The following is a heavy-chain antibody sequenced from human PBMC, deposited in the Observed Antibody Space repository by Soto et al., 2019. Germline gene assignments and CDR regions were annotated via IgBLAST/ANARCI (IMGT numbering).Heavy chain of an antibody. D-gene: IGHD2-15*01. Sequence: GASVKVSCKASGYTFTSYGISWVRQAPGQGLEWMGWISAYNGNTNYAQKLQGRVTMTTDTSTSTAYMELRSLRSDDTAVYYCARDRHPYDDCSGGSCYPGRAFDIWGQGTMVTVSS. V-gene: IGHV1-18*01. CDR1: GYTFTSYG. CDR2: ISAYNGNT. J-gene: IGHJ3*02. CDR3: ARDRHPYDDCSGGSCYPGRAFDI.